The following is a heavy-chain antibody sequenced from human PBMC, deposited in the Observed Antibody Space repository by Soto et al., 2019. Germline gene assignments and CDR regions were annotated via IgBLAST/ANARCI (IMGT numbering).Heavy chain of an antibody. D-gene: IGHD1-26*01. Sequence: QVQLQESGPGLVKPSDTLSLTCAVSGYSISSSNCWGWIRQHPGKGLEWIGYIYYSGTTYYNPSLKSRVTMSVDPSKNQFSLKLTSVTAVDTAVYYCARREIQGPIDYWGQGTLVTVSS. CDR3: ARREIQGPIDY. CDR2: IYYSGTT. J-gene: IGHJ4*02. V-gene: IGHV4-28*01. CDR1: GYSISSSNC.